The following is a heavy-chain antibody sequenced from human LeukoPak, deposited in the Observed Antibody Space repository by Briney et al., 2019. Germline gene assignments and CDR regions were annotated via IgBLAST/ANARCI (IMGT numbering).Heavy chain of an antibody. CDR1: GGTFRRYA. Sequence: SVHVSCKASGGTFRRYAISWVRQAPGQGLEWMGGIIPNLGTANYAQKFQGRVTITADETTSTAYMELSSLRSEDTAVYYCARESLLRDYYGSSSYYYFDYWGQGTLVTVSS. D-gene: IGHD3-22*01. V-gene: IGHV1-69*13. CDR2: IIPNLGTA. CDR3: ARESLLRDYYGSSSYYYFDY. J-gene: IGHJ4*02.